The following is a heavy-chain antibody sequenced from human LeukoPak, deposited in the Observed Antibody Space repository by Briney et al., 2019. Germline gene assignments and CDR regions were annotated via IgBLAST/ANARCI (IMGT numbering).Heavy chain of an antibody. V-gene: IGHV3-30*18. CDR2: ISYDGSNK. CDR3: AKRGYYYDSSGYYSRTYFDY. CDR1: GFTFCSYG. Sequence: PGRSLRDSHVVSGFTFCSYGLYWVRQAPGKGLEWVAVISYDGSNKYYADSVKGRFTISRDNSNTTLYLQMNSPRAEDTAVYYCAKRGYYYDSSGYYSRTYFDYGGQG. D-gene: IGHD3-22*01. J-gene: IGHJ4*02.